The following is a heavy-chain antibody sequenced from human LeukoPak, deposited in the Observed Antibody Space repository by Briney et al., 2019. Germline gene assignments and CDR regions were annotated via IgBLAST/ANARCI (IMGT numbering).Heavy chain of an antibody. D-gene: IGHD4/OR15-4a*01. CDR2: ISSNGIST. Sequence: GGSLRLSCAASGFTFSTYDMHWVRQAPGKGLEDVSAISSNGISTFYANSVKGRFTVSRDDSKNTVYLQMGSLRAEDMAVYYCVKWTNYYFALWGRGTLVTVSS. CDR1: GFTFSTYD. V-gene: IGHV3-64*01. J-gene: IGHJ2*01. CDR3: VKWTNYYFAL.